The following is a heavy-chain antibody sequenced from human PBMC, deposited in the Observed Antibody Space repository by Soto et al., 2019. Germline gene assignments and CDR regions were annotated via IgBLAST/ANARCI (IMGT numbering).Heavy chain of an antibody. J-gene: IGHJ3*01. CDR1: GLTFSDAW. CDR2: IKSKTDGGTT. D-gene: IGHD2-8*01. V-gene: IGHV3-15*07. CDR3: TSDPQWGL. Sequence: EVQLVESGGGLVKPGGSLRLSCVVSGLTFSDAWMNWVRQAPGKGLEWVGRIKSKTDGGTTDYAAPVKGRFTLSRDDSQNTVYLEMISLTTEDTAVYYCTSDPQWGLWGKGTMVTVSS.